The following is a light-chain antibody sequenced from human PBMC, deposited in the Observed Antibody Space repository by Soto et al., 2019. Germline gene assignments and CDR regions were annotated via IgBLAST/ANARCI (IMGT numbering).Light chain of an antibody. V-gene: IGKV3-15*01. CDR2: RAS. J-gene: IGKJ1*01. CDR1: QNIYSN. CDR3: RQGNSFPWT. Sequence: IVMTQSPATLSASPGERATLSCRASQNIYSNIAWYQQRPGQAPRLLIYRASTRATGVPARFSGSGSGTEFTLTINNLQPEDSAIYYCRQGNSFPWTFGQGTKVDI.